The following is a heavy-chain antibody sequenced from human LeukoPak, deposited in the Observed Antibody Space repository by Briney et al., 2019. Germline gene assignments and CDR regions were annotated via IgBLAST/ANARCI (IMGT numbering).Heavy chain of an antibody. J-gene: IGHJ4*02. CDR2: ISSSGSTI. V-gene: IGHV3-11*01. CDR1: GFTFSDYY. D-gene: IGHD3-22*01. Sequence: GGSLRLSCAASGFTFSDYYMSWIRQAPGKGLEWVSYISSSGSTIYYADSVKGRFTISRDNAKNSLYLQMNSLRAEDTAVYYCARAREKWRYDSSFDYWGQGTLVTVSS. CDR3: ARAREKWRYDSSFDY.